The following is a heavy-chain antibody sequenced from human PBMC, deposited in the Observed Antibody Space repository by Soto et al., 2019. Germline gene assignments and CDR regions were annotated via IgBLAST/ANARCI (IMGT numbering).Heavy chain of an antibody. D-gene: IGHD5-12*01. J-gene: IGHJ3*02. Sequence: ASVKVSCKASGYTFTSYAMHWVRQAPGQRLEWMGWINAGNGNTKYSQRFQGRVTITRDTSASTAYMELSSLRSEDTAVYYCARDGGTITLGAFDIWGQGTMVTVSS. CDR3: ARDGGTITLGAFDI. CDR2: INAGNGNT. CDR1: GYTFTSYA. V-gene: IGHV1-3*01.